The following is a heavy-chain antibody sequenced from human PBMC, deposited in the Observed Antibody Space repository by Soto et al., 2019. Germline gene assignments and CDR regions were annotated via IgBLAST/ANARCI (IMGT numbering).Heavy chain of an antibody. CDR2: IYYSGST. Sequence: SETLSLTCTVSGGSISSSSYYWGWIRQPPGKGLEWIGSIYYSGSTYYNPSLKSRVTISVDTSKNQFSLKLSSVTAADTAVYYCARQEAVTRRGAFDIWGQGTMVTVS. J-gene: IGHJ3*02. CDR3: ARQEAVTRRGAFDI. D-gene: IGHD4-17*01. CDR1: GGSISSSSYY. V-gene: IGHV4-39*01.